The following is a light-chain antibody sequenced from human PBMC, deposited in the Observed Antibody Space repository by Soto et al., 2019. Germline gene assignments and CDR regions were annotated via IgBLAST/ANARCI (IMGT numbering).Light chain of an antibody. Sequence: DIQMTQSPSTLSASVGDRVTITCRASQRISGCLAWYQQKPGKVPTLLIYDASSLVSGVPSTFSGSGSGTDFTLTISSLQPDDVATYYCHQYDSYPWTFGPGTKVEI. V-gene: IGKV1-5*01. CDR1: QRISGC. CDR3: HQYDSYPWT. J-gene: IGKJ1*01. CDR2: DAS.